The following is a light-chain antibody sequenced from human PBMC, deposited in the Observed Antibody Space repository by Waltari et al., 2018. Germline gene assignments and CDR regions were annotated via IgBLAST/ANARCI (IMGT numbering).Light chain of an antibody. J-gene: IGLJ1*01. V-gene: IGLV2-11*01. Sequence: QSALTQPRSVSGSPGQSVTISCTRTSSHVGTYDRDSWYQQSPGKAPKLMIYDVSKRPSGVPSRFSGSKSGNTASLTISGLQAEDEADYYCCSYAGAYTYVFGTGTKVTVL. CDR2: DVS. CDR3: CSYAGAYTYV. CDR1: SSHVGTYDR.